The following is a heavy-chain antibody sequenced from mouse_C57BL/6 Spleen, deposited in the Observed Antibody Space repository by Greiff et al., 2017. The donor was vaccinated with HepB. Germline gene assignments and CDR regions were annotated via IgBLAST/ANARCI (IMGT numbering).Heavy chain of an antibody. CDR1: GFTFSDYY. CDR2: ISNGGGST. CDR3: ARRGNSGAMDY. Sequence: EVMLVESGGGLVQPGGSLKLSCAASGFTFSDYYMYWVRQTPEKRLEWVAYISNGGGSTYYPDTVKGRFTISRDNAKNTLYLQMSRLKSEDTAMYYCARRGNSGAMDYWGQGTSVTVSS. D-gene: IGHD3-1*01. V-gene: IGHV5-12*01. J-gene: IGHJ4*01.